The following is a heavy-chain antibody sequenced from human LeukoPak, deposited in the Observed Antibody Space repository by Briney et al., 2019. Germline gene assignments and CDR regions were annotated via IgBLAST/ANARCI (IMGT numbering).Heavy chain of an antibody. CDR1: GGSISSYY. D-gene: IGHD6-13*01. CDR3: ARTPRYSSSTGWFDP. CDR2: IYYSGST. J-gene: IGHJ5*02. V-gene: IGHV4-59*01. Sequence: PSETLSLTCTVSGGSISSYYWSWIRQPPGKGLEWIGYIYYSGSTNYNPSLKSRVTISVDTSKNQFSLKLSPVTAADTAVYYCARTPRYSSSTGWFDPWGQGTLVTVSS.